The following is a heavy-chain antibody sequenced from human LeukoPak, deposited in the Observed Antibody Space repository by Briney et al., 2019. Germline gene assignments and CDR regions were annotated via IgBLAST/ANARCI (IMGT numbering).Heavy chain of an antibody. D-gene: IGHD6-19*01. CDR2: INFDGSST. Sequence: GGSLRLSCTASGFTFSSHWMHWVRQAPGKGLVWVSRINFDGSSTNYADSVKGRFTISRDNSKNTLYLQMNSLRAEDTAVYYCARSGERGSGWFRGGMDVWGQGTTVTVSS. CDR3: ARSGERGSGWFRGGMDV. V-gene: IGHV3-74*01. J-gene: IGHJ6*02. CDR1: GFTFSSHW.